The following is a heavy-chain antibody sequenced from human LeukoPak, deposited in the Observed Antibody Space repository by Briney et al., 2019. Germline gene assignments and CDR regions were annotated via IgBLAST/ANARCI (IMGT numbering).Heavy chain of an antibody. J-gene: IGHJ4*02. CDR2: ISGSGGST. CDR1: GFTFSSYA. Sequence: PGGSLRLSCAASGFTFSSYAMSWVRQAPGKGLEWVSAISGSGGSTYYADSVEGRFTISRDNSKNTLYLQMNSLRAEDTAVYYCAKDPYYYGSGSPFDYWGQGTLVTVSS. D-gene: IGHD3-10*01. V-gene: IGHV3-23*01. CDR3: AKDPYYYGSGSPFDY.